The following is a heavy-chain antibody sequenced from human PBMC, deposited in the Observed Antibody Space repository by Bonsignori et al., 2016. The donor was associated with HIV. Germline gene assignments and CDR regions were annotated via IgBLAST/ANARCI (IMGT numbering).Heavy chain of an antibody. Sequence: WVRQAPGQGLEWMGWISAYNGNTNYAQKLQGRVTMTTDTSTSTAYMELRSLRSDDTAVYYCAREGLRGAFDIWGQGTMVTVSS. CDR3: AREGLRGAFDI. D-gene: IGHD4-17*01. J-gene: IGHJ3*02. V-gene: IGHV1-18*01. CDR2: ISAYNGNT.